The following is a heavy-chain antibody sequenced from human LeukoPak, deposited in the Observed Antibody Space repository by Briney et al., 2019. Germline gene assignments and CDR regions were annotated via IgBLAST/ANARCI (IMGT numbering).Heavy chain of an antibody. CDR1: GGTFSSYA. D-gene: IGHD3-22*01. J-gene: IGHJ4*02. V-gene: IGHV1-69*04. CDR2: IIPILGIA. CDR3: ARVPNPNYYDSSGYPFDY. Sequence: GSSVKVSCKASGGTFSSYAISWVRQAPGQELEWMGRIIPILGIANYAQKFQGRVTITADKSTSTAYMELSSLRSEDTAVYYCARVPNPNYYDSSGYPFDYWGQGTLVTVSS.